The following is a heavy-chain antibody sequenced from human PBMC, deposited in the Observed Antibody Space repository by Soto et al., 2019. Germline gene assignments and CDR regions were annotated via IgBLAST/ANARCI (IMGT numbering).Heavy chain of an antibody. CDR1: GGSISSSSYY. CDR3: ARRPRETIFGVVSYFDY. CDR2: IYYSGST. V-gene: IGHV4-39*01. J-gene: IGHJ4*02. D-gene: IGHD3-3*01. Sequence: SETLSLTCTVSGGSISSSSYYWGWIRQPPGKGLEWIGSIYYSGSTYYNPSLKSRVTISVDTSKNQFSLKLSSVTAADTAVYYCARRPRETIFGVVSYFDYWGQGTLVTVSS.